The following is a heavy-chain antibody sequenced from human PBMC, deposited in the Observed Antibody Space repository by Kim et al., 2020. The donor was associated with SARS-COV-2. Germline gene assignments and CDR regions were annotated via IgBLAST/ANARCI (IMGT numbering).Heavy chain of an antibody. J-gene: IGHJ4*02. CDR2: I. CDR3: AGGVHLTVFADY. Sequence: IYYADSVKGRFTISRDNADNSVHLQMSSLRVEDTAIYYCAGGVHLTVFADYWGQGTMVTVSS. D-gene: IGHD1-1*01. V-gene: IGHV3-11*01.